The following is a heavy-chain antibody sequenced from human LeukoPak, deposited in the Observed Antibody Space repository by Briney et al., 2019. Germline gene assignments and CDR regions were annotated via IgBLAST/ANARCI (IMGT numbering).Heavy chain of an antibody. J-gene: IGHJ4*02. Sequence: GRSLRLSCAASGFTFSSYSMNWVRQAPGKGLEWVSSISSSSSYIYYADSVKGRFTISRDNAKNSLYLQMNSLRAEDTAVYYCARLPDPYSYGDYWGQGTLVTVSS. D-gene: IGHD5-18*01. CDR2: ISSSSSYI. V-gene: IGHV3-21*01. CDR1: GFTFSSYS. CDR3: ARLPDPYSYGDY.